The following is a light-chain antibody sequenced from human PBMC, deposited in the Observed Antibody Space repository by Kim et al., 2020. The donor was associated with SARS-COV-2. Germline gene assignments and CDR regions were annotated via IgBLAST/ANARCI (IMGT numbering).Light chain of an antibody. CDR1: QSVSTY. CDR2: DAS. Sequence: LSPGEGGNLSCRASQSVSTYVAWYQLKPGQAPRLLIYDASYRATGIPPRFSGSGSGTDFTLTISSLEPEDIAIYYCQQRSNWPPTFGGGTKVDIK. J-gene: IGKJ4*01. V-gene: IGKV3-11*01. CDR3: QQRSNWPPT.